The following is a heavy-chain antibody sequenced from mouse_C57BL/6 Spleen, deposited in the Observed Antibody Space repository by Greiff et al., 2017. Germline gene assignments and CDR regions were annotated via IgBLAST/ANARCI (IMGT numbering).Heavy chain of an antibody. V-gene: IGHV1-64*01. CDR2: IHPNSGST. J-gene: IGHJ1*03. Sequence: QVQLQQPGAELVKPGASVKLSCKASGYTFTSYWMHWVKQRPGQGLEWIGMIHPNSGSTNYNEKFKSKATLTVDKSSSTAYMQLSSLTSEDSAVYYCARSGGGLLRWYFDVWGTGTTVTVSS. D-gene: IGHD1-1*01. CDR3: ARSGGGLLRWYFDV. CDR1: GYTFTSYW.